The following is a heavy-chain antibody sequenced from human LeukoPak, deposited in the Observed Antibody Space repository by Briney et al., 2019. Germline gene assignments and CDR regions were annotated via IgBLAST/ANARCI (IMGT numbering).Heavy chain of an antibody. CDR2: IYHSGST. D-gene: IGHD3-10*01. CDR1: GGSISSGGYS. V-gene: IGHV4-30-2*01. CDR3: ARTTGGSGEFDY. J-gene: IGHJ4*02. Sequence: PSETLSLTCAVSGGSISSGGYSWSWIQQPPGKGLEWIGYIYHSGSTYYNPSLKSRVTISVDRSKNQFSLKLSSVTAADTAVYYCARTTGGSGEFDYWGQGTLVAVSS.